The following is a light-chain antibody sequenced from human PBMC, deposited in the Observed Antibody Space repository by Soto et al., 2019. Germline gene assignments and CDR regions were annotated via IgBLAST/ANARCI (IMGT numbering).Light chain of an antibody. CDR2: AVS. Sequence: DIQVTQSPSAMSASVGDRVTINCRASQDISHYLAWFQQKLGKVPKRLIFAVSNLESGVPSRFLGSGSGTEFTLTITSLQPEDFATYYCLQHNSYPWTFGQGTKVEIK. V-gene: IGKV1-17*03. J-gene: IGKJ1*01. CDR3: LQHNSYPWT. CDR1: QDISHY.